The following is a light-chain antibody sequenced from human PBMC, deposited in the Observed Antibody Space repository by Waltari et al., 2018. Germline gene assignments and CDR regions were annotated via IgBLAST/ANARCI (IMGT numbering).Light chain of an antibody. V-gene: IGLV1-44*01. CDR3: ATWDDSLNGQL. J-gene: IGLJ2*01. CDR2: SND. Sequence: QSVLPQPPSASGTPGQRVTISCSGSSSNLGTNPVNWYQQLPGAAPKLLLYSNDQRPSGVPDRFSGSKSGTSASLAISGLQSEDEADYYCATWDDSLNGQLFGGGTKLAVL. CDR1: SSNLGTNP.